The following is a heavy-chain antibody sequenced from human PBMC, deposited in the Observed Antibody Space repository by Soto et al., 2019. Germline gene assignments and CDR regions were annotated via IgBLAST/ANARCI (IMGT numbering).Heavy chain of an antibody. CDR1: GFTFSSYA. CDR3: AKSPVLRFLEWTNYYYYGMDV. Sequence: GGSLRLSCAASGFTFSSYAMSWVRQAPGKGLEWVSAISGSGGSTYYADSVKGRFTISRDNSKNTLYLQMNSLRAEDTAVYYCAKSPVLRFLEWTNYYYYGMDVWGQGTTVTVSS. CDR2: ISGSGGST. J-gene: IGHJ6*02. D-gene: IGHD3-3*01. V-gene: IGHV3-23*01.